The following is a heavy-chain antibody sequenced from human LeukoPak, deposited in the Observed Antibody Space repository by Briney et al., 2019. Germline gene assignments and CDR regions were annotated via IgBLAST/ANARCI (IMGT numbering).Heavy chain of an antibody. J-gene: IGHJ5*02. V-gene: IGHV3-23*01. CDR3: AKDSRTFDP. CDR1: GFTFSSYA. D-gene: IGHD3/OR15-3a*01. CDR2: ISGSGDNA. Sequence: GGSLRLSCAASGFTFSSYAMSWVRQAPGKGLQWVSAISGSGDNAYYADSVKGRFTISRDNSKNTQYLQMNSLRAEDTAVYYCAKDSRTFDPRGQGTLVTVSS.